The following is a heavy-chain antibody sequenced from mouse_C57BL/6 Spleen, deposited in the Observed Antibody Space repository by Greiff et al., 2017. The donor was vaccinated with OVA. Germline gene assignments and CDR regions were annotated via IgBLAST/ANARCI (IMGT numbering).Heavy chain of an antibody. Sequence: VQLQQSGAELVKPGASVKISCKASGYAFSSYWMNWVKQRPGKGLEWIGQIYPGDGDTNYNGKFKGKATLTADKSSSTAYMQLSSLTSEDSAVYFCARDDYEDARDYWGQGTSVTVSS. CDR3: ARDDYEDARDY. J-gene: IGHJ4*01. CDR2: IYPGDGDT. CDR1: GYAFSSYW. V-gene: IGHV1-80*01. D-gene: IGHD2-4*01.